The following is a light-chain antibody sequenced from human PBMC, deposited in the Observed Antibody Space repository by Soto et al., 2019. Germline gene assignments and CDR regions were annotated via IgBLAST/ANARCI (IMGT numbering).Light chain of an antibody. CDR1: SSDVGGYNY. J-gene: IGLJ2*01. CDR2: DVS. CDR3: SSYAGSKNLI. Sequence: QSALTQPPSASGSTGRSVTISCTGASSDVGGYNYVSWYQQHPGKAPKLIIYDVSKRPSGVPDRFSGSKSGNTASLTVSGLQTEDEADYYCSSYAGSKNLIFGGGTKLTV. V-gene: IGLV2-8*01.